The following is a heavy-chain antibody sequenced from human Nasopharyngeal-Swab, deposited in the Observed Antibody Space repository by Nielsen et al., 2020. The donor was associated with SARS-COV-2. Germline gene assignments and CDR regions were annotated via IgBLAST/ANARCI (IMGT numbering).Heavy chain of an antibody. CDR2: IRSKAYGGTT. CDR1: GFTFGDYA. CDR3: TLSIAARPDY. Sequence: GESLKISCTASGFTFGDYAMSWFRQAPGKGLEWVGFIRSKAYGGTTDYAAPVKGRFTISRDDSKNTLYLQMNSLKTEDTAVYYCTLSIAARPDYWGQGTLATVSS. J-gene: IGHJ4*02. D-gene: IGHD6-6*01. V-gene: IGHV3-49*03.